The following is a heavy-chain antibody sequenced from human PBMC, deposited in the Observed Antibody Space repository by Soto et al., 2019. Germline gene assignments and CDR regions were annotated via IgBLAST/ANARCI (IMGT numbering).Heavy chain of an antibody. CDR2: IYPGDSDT. CDR3: ARLGYGGKKYYYGMDV. Sequence: GESLKISCKGSGYSFTSYWIGWVRQMPGKGLEWMGIIYPGDSDTRYSPSFQGQVTISADKSISTAYLQWSSLKASDTAMHYCARLGYGGKKYYYGMDVWGQGTTVTVSS. J-gene: IGHJ6*02. CDR1: GYSFTSYW. V-gene: IGHV5-51*01. D-gene: IGHD4-17*01.